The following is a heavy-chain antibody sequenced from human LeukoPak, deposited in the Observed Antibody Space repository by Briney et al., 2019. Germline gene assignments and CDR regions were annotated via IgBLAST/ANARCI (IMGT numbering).Heavy chain of an antibody. V-gene: IGHV3-53*01. CDR2: IYSGGST. CDR1: GFTVSSNY. D-gene: IGHD2-2*01. CDR3: ARGVDCSSTSCPYYFDY. Sequence: GGSLRLSCAASGFTVSSNYMSWVRQAPGKGLEWVSVIYSGGSTYYADSVKGRFTISRDNSKNTLYLQMNSLRAEDTAVYYCARGVDCSSTSCPYYFDYWGQGTLVTVSS. J-gene: IGHJ4*02.